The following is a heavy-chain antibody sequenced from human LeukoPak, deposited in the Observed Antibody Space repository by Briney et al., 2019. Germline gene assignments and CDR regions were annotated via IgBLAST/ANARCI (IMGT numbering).Heavy chain of an antibody. CDR3: AKGPKIRGYNNWFDP. V-gene: IGHV3-23*01. J-gene: IGHJ5*02. D-gene: IGHD5-18*01. CDR1: GFTFSSYG. CDR2: ISGSGGST. Sequence: GGSLRLSCAASGFTFSSYGMSWVRQAPGKGLEWVSAISGSGGSTYYADSVKGRFTISRDNSKNTLYLQMNSLRAEDTALYYCAKGPKIRGYNNWFDPWGQGTLVTVSS.